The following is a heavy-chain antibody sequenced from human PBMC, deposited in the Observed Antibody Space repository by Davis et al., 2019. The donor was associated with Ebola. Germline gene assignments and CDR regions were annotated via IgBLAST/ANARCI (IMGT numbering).Heavy chain of an antibody. Sequence: PSETLSLTCAVSGGSISSGGYSWSWIRQPPGKGLEWIGYIYHSGSTYYNPSLKSRVTISVDRSKNQFSLKLSSVTAADTAVYYCARAYDPIGVGGYDLFDYWGQGTLVTVSS. D-gene: IGHD5-12*01. CDR1: GGSISSGGYS. V-gene: IGHV4-30-2*01. J-gene: IGHJ4*02. CDR2: IYHSGST. CDR3: ARAYDPIGVGGYDLFDY.